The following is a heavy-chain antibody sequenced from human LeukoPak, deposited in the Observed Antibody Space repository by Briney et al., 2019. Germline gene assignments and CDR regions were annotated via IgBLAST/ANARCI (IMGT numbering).Heavy chain of an antibody. V-gene: IGHV3-33*06. D-gene: IGHD4-11*01. Sequence: GGSLRLSCEASGFIFSHFGMHWVRQAPGKGLEWVAVIWSDATNEYYADSVKGRFTISRDNFKRTVSLEMNSLRADDTAVYYCAKEAQRGFDYSNSLEHWGQGSLVIVSS. CDR3: AKEAQRGFDYSNSLEH. J-gene: IGHJ5*02. CDR1: GFIFSHFG. CDR2: IWSDATNE.